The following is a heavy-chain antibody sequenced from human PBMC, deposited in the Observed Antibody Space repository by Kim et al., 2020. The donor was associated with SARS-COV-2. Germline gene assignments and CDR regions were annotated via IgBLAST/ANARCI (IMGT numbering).Heavy chain of an antibody. D-gene: IGHD6-13*01. Sequence: ASVKVSCKASGYTFTGYYMHWVRQAPGQGLEWMERINPNSGGTNYAQKFQGRVTMTRVTSISTAYMALSRLRSDDTAVYYFARVLTGYTSSSPSFDPWCQ. J-gene: IGHJ5*02. CDR2: INPNSGGT. V-gene: IGHV1-2*06. CDR3: ARVLTGYTSSSPSFDP. CDR1: GYTFTGYY.